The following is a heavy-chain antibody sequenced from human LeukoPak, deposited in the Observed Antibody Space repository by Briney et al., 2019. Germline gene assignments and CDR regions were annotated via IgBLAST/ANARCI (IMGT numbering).Heavy chain of an antibody. CDR3: ARESKTMIVGWSWFDP. D-gene: IGHD3-22*01. V-gene: IGHV1-2*02. J-gene: IGHJ5*02. CDR2: INPNSGGT. CDR1: GYTFTGYY. Sequence: ASVKVSCKASGYTFTGYYMHWVRQAPGQGLEWMGWINPNSGGTNYAQKFQGRVTMTRDTSISTAYMELSRLRSDDTAVYYCARESKTMIVGWSWFDPWGQGTLVTVSS.